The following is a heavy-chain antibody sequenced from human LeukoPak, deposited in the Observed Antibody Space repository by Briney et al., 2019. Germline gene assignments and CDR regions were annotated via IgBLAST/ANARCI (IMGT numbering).Heavy chain of an antibody. D-gene: IGHD6-19*01. Sequence: ASVKVSCKVSGYTLTELSMHWVRQAPGKGLEWMGGFDPGDGETIYAQKFQGRVTMTEDTSTDTAYMELSSLRSEDTAVYYCATSTQWLVPFDYWGQGTLVTVSS. CDR1: GYTLTELS. CDR2: FDPGDGET. CDR3: ATSTQWLVPFDY. V-gene: IGHV1-24*01. J-gene: IGHJ4*02.